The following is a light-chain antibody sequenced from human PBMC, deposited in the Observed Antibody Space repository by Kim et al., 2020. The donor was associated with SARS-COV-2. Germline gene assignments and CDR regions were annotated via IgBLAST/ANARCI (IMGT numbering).Light chain of an antibody. V-gene: IGKV3-11*01. J-gene: IGKJ2*01. CDR2: DAS. CDR3: QQRSNWPPKMYT. Sequence: PGERATPSCRASQSVSSYLAWYQQKPGQAPRLLIYDASNRATGIPARFSGSGSGTDFTLTISSLEPEDFAVYYCQQRSNWPPKMYTFGQGTKLEI. CDR1: QSVSSY.